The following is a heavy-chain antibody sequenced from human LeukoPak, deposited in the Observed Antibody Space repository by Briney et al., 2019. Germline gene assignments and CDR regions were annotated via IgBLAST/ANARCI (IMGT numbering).Heavy chain of an antibody. V-gene: IGHV1-18*01. CDR3: ARMVRYYYYYGMDV. CDR2: ISAYKGNT. CDR1: GYTFTSYG. Sequence: ASVKVSCKASGYTFTSYGISWVRQAPGQGLEWMGWISAYKGNTKHAQKLQGRVTMTTDTSTSTAYMELSSLRSEDTAVYYCARMVRYYYYYGMDVWGQGTTVTVSS. D-gene: IGHD4-23*01. J-gene: IGHJ6*02.